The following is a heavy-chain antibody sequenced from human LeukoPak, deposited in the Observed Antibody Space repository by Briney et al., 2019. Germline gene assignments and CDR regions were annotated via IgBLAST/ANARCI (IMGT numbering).Heavy chain of an antibody. Sequence: GGSLRLSCAASGFTFSSYAMHWVRQAPGKGLEWVAVISYDGSNKYYADSVKGRFTISRDNSKNTLYLQMNSLRAEDTAVYYCARGQWLVDFGYYYGMDVWGQGTTVTVSS. D-gene: IGHD6-19*01. CDR3: ARGQWLVDFGYYYGMDV. J-gene: IGHJ6*02. CDR2: ISYDGSNK. CDR1: GFTFSSYA. V-gene: IGHV3-30-3*01.